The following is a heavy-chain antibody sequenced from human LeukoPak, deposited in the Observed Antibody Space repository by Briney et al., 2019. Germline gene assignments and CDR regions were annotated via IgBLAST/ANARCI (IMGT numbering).Heavy chain of an antibody. V-gene: IGHV4-38-2*01. CDR3: AWKYYYDSSGYFYVHQ. Sequence: PSETLSLTCAVSGYSISSGYYWGWIRQSPEKGLEWIGSIYHSGTTYYNPSLKSRVTISIDTSKNQFSLNLNSVTAADTAVYYCAWKYYYDSSGYFYVHQWGQGILVTVSS. CDR2: IYHSGTT. D-gene: IGHD3-22*01. CDR1: GYSISSGYY. J-gene: IGHJ4*02.